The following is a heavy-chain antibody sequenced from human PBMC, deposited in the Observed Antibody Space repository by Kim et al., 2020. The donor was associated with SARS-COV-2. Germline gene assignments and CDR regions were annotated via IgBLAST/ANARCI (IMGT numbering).Heavy chain of an antibody. V-gene: IGHV4-39*01. J-gene: IGHJ4*02. CDR3: ARLWYGGDRRIGY. Sequence: SETLSLTCTVSGGSISISNYHWGWIRQPPGKGLEWIGSIYYSGSTYYNPSLKSRVTISVDTSKNQFTLTLSSVTAADTAVYYWARLWYGGDRRIGYWGQGTPVTVSS. CDR2: IYYSGST. CDR1: GGSISISNYH. D-gene: IGHD4-17*01.